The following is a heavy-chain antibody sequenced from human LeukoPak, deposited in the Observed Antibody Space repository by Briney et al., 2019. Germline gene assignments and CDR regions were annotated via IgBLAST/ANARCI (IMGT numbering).Heavy chain of an antibody. CDR2: IYYSGST. D-gene: IGHD3-22*01. CDR1: GGSISSGDYY. J-gene: IGHJ3*02. Sequence: MTSQTLSLTCTVSGGSISSGDYYWSWIRQPPGKGLEWIGYIYYSGSTYYNPSLKSRVTISVDTSKNQFSLKLSSVTAADTAVYYCARAGYYYDSSGPSGAFDIWGQGTMVTVSS. V-gene: IGHV4-30-4*08. CDR3: ARAGYYYDSSGPSGAFDI.